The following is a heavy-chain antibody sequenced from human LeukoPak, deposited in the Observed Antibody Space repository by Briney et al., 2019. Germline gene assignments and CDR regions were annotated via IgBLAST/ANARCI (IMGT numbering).Heavy chain of an antibody. Sequence: SVKVSCKASRGTFSSYAISWVRQAPGQGLEWMGGIIPIFGTANYAQKFQGRVTITADESTSTAYMELSSLRSEDTAVYYCARAPPSGPDLYYFDYWGQGTLVTVSS. CDR1: RGTFSSYA. V-gene: IGHV1-69*13. D-gene: IGHD1-14*01. CDR2: IIPIFGTA. CDR3: ARAPPSGPDLYYFDY. J-gene: IGHJ4*02.